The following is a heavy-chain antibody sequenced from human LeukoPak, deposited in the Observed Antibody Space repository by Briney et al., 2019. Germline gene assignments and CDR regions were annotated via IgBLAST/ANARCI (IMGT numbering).Heavy chain of an antibody. CDR3: TRGPPDLFSSGWYYFDY. CDR2: IKQDGSEI. V-gene: IGHV3-7*03. J-gene: IGHJ4*02. CDR1: GFTFNNYW. Sequence: GGSLRLSCAASGFTFNNYWMSWVRQAPGKGLEWVANIKQDGSEIDSVDSVKGRLTISRDNAKNSLYLQMNSLKTEDTAVYYCTRGPPDLFSSGWYYFDYWGQGTLVTVSS. D-gene: IGHD6-19*01.